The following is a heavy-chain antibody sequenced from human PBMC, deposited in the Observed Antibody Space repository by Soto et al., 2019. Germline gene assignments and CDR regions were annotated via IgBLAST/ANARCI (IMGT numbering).Heavy chain of an antibody. V-gene: IGHV1-18*04. CDR1: GYTFTSYG. CDR2: ISAYNGNT. Sequence: PSVKVSCKASGYTFTSYGISWVRQAPGQGLEWMGWISAYNGNTNYAQKLQGRVTMTTDTSTSTAYMELRSLRSDDTAVYYCASPNYYDSSGRGAFDIWGQGTMVTVSS. D-gene: IGHD3-22*01. J-gene: IGHJ3*02. CDR3: ASPNYYDSSGRGAFDI.